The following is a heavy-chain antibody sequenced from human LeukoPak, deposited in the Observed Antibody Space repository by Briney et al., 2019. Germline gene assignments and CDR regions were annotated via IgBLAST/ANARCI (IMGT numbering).Heavy chain of an antibody. Sequence: HPGESLRLSCAASGFTLSIHGMTWVRQAPGKGLEWVSGIGPSGVRTYYADSVKGRFTISRDNYKSTVNLQMNSLRAEDTAVYYCAKDDAWLQFEDWGQGTLVTVSS. J-gene: IGHJ4*02. CDR2: IGPSGVRT. D-gene: IGHD5-24*01. V-gene: IGHV3-23*01. CDR3: AKDDAWLQFED. CDR1: GFTLSIHG.